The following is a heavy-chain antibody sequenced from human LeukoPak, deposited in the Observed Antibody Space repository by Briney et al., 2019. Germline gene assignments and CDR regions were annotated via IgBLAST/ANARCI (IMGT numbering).Heavy chain of an antibody. D-gene: IGHD4-17*01. Sequence: SETLSLTCAVYGGSFSGYYWSWIRQPPGKGLEWIGEINHSGSTNYNPSLKSRVTISVDTSKNQFSLKLSSVTAADTAVYYCARVGIYGDSYYFDYWGQGTLVTVSS. V-gene: IGHV4-34*01. CDR1: GGSFSGYY. CDR3: ARVGIYGDSYYFDY. CDR2: INHSGST. J-gene: IGHJ4*02.